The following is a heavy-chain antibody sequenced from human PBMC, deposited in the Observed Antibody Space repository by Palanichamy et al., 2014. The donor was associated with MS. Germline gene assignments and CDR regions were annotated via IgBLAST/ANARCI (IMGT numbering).Heavy chain of an antibody. CDR3: ARCYCSSTSRWGWVVAAPYDAFDI. D-gene: IGHD2-2*01. V-gene: IGHV1-8*01. Sequence: QSGAEVKKPGASVKVSCKASGYTFTSYDINWVRQATGQGLEWMGWMNPNSGNTGYAQKFQGRVTMTRNTSISTAYMELSSLRSEDTAVYYCARCYCSSTSRWGWVVAAPYDAFDIWGQGTMVTVSS. J-gene: IGHJ3*02. CDR1: GYTFTSYD. CDR2: MNPNSGNT.